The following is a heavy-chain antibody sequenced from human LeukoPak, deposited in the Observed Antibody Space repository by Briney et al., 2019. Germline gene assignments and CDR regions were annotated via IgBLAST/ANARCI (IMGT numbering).Heavy chain of an antibody. CDR3: ARNLSPYSGSYSVGY. Sequence: GASVKVSCKASGHTFTSYYMHWVRQAPGQGLEWMGIINPSGGSTSYAQKFQGRVTMTRDMSTSTVYMELSSLRSEDTAVYYCARNLSPYSGSYSVGYWGQGTLVTVSS. D-gene: IGHD1-26*01. V-gene: IGHV1-46*01. CDR1: GHTFTSYY. J-gene: IGHJ4*02. CDR2: INPSGGST.